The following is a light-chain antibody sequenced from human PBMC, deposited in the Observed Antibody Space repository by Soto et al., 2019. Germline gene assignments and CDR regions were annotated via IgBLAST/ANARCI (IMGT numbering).Light chain of an antibody. CDR2: DVT. V-gene: IGLV2-11*01. CDR3: CSYAGSYTWL. CDR1: SSDVGGYNS. Sequence: QSALTQPRSVSGSPGQSVTISCTGTSSDVGGYNSVSWYQQHPAKAPKLMIYDVTKRPSGVPDRFSGSKYGNTASLTISGLRAEDEADYYCCSYAGSYTWLFGGGTKVTVL. J-gene: IGLJ3*02.